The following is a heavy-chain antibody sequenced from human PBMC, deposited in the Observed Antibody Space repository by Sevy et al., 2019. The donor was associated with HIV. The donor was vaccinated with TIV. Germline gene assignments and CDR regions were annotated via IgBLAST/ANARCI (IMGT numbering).Heavy chain of an antibody. CDR1: RYTFTSYY. D-gene: IGHD3-3*01. CDR3: ARASDFWSGSIYYYYYMDV. J-gene: IGHJ6*03. V-gene: IGHV1-46*01. Sequence: ASVKVSCKASRYTFTSYYMHWVRQAPGQGLEWMGIINPSGGSTSYAQKFQGRVTMTRDTSTSTVYMELSSLRSEDTAVYYCARASDFWSGSIYYYYYMDVWGKGTTVTVSS. CDR2: INPSGGST.